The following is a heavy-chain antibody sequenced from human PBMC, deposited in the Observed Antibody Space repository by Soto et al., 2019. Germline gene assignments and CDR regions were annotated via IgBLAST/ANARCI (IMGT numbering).Heavy chain of an antibody. J-gene: IGHJ6*02. V-gene: IGHV3-7*03. CDR3: ARDQLILPAHDFFYGSDV. D-gene: IGHD2-21*02. Sequence: DVQLVESGGGLVQPGESLRLSCEVSGFTFSMYSMTWVRQAPGKGLEWVAKIPQEGSDGHYADSVKGRFTISRDNAKSSVFLQMNSLRAEDPAVYYCARDQLILPAHDFFYGSDVGGQGATVTVSS. CDR2: IPQEGSDG. CDR1: GFTFSMYS.